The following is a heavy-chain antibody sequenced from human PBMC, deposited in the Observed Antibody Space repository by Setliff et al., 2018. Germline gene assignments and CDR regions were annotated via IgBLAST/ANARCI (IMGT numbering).Heavy chain of an antibody. CDR2: IIPIFGTA. CDR3: ARGGDIVVVPAGFDDYSNYEDYYYGMDV. V-gene: IGHV1-69*13. Sequence: SVKVSCKASGGTFSTYAISWVRQAPGQGLEWMGGIIPIFGTANYAQKFQGRVTITADESTSTAYMELSSLRSEDTAVYYCARGGDIVVVPAGFDDYSNYEDYYYGMDVWGQGATVTVS. J-gene: IGHJ6*02. CDR1: GGTFSTYA. D-gene: IGHD2-2*01.